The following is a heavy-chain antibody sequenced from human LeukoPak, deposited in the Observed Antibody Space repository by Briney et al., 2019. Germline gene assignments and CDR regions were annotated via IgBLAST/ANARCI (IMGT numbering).Heavy chain of an antibody. CDR2: IYYSGST. Sequence: SETLSLTCTVSGGSISSGGHYWSWIRQHPGKGLEWIGYIYYSGSTYYNPSLKSRVTISVDTSKNQFSLKLSSVTAADTAVYYCARETTVVSFDPWGQGTLVTVSS. V-gene: IGHV4-31*03. CDR1: GGSISSGGHY. D-gene: IGHD4-23*01. CDR3: ARETTVVSFDP. J-gene: IGHJ5*02.